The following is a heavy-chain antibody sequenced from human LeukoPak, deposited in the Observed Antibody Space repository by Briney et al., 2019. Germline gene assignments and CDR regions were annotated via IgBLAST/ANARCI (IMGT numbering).Heavy chain of an antibody. CDR3: ARPRGYGSGTYRYFDY. CDR2: MKEDGSEK. CDR1: GFSFSTYS. J-gene: IGHJ4*02. Sequence: GGSLRLSCAASGFSFSTYSMSWVRQAPGKGLEWVASMKEDGSEKYYVDSVKGRFTISRDNSKNSLYLQMNSLRAEDTAVYYCARPRGYGSGTYRYFDYWGQGALVTVSS. D-gene: IGHD3-10*01. V-gene: IGHV3-7*01.